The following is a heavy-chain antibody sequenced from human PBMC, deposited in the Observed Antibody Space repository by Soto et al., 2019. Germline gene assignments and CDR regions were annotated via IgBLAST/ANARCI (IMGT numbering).Heavy chain of an antibody. CDR3: AREKLDYFDY. CDR1: GYTFTSYD. CDR2: MNPNSGNT. Sequence: QVQLVQSGAEVKKPGASVKVSCKASGYTFTSYDVTWVRQATGQGLEWMGWMNPNSGNTGYAQQFQGRVTMTRNISISTAYMELSSLRSEDTAVYYCAREKLDYFDYWGQGTLVTVSS. V-gene: IGHV1-8*01. J-gene: IGHJ4*02.